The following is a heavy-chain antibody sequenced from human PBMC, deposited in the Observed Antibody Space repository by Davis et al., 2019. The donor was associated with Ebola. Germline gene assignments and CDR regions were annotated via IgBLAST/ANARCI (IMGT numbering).Heavy chain of an antibody. CDR3: ARGGGSYSADY. CDR2: INPSGGST. J-gene: IGHJ4*02. Sequence: AASVKVSCKASEYTFTGHYIHWVRQAPGQGLEWMGIINPSGGSTSYAQKFQGRVTMTRDTSTSTVYMELSSLRSEDTAVYYCARGGGSYSADYWGQGTLVTVSS. D-gene: IGHD1-26*01. V-gene: IGHV1-46*01. CDR1: EYTFTGHY.